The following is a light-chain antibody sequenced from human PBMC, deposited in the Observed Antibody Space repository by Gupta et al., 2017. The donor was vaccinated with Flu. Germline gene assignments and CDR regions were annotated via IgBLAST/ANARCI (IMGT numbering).Light chain of an antibody. V-gene: IGLV2-14*01. Sequence: ALPPPASVAASAKQAHTISCPGSSNDVGGYNFVSWYQHHPGKVPRLMIYAVTSRRSGGTDHFSGAKTDGTASLTISGRHPEDEAAYYCSSYTRNSTWLFGGGTKLTVL. CDR2: AVT. CDR3: SSYTRNSTWL. J-gene: IGLJ2*01. CDR1: SNDVGGYNF.